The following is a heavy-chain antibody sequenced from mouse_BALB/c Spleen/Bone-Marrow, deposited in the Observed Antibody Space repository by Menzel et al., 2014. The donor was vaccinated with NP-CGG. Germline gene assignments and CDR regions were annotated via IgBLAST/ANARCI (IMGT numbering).Heavy chain of an antibody. CDR1: GYTFTSYW. CDR2: IYPGDGDT. V-gene: IGHV1-87*01. J-gene: IGHJ4*01. CDR3: ASPYGNYDAMDY. D-gene: IGHD2-1*01. Sequence: QVQLKQSGAELARPGASVKLSCKASGYTFTSYWMQWVKQRPGQGLQWIGAIYPGDGDTRYTQKFRGKATLTADKSSNTAYMQLSSLRSENSAVYFCASPYGNYDAMDYWGQGTTVTVAS.